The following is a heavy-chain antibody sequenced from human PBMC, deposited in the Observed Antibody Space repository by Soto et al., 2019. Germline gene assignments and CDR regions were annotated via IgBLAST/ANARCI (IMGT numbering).Heavy chain of an antibody. J-gene: IGHJ6*02. CDR2: IIPILGIA. CDR1: GGTFSSYT. Sequence: QVQLVQSGAEVKKPGSSVKVSCKASGGTFSSYTISWVRQAPGQGLEWMGRIIPILGIANYAQKFQGRVTITADKATSTAYRELSSLRSEETAVYYWARVMGAGGRDVWGQGTTVTVSS. CDR3: ARVMGAGGRDV. D-gene: IGHD2-8*01. V-gene: IGHV1-69*02.